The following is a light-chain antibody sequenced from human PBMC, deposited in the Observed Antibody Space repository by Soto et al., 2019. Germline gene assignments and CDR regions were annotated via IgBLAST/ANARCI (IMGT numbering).Light chain of an antibody. J-gene: IGKJ1*01. CDR1: QGVADW. V-gene: IGKV1-12*01. CDR2: GTS. Sequence: DIQMTQSPSSVSASVGDRVTITCRASQGVADWLAWYQQKPGKAPKLLIYGTSRLQSGVPSRFSGSGSGGHFTLPISGLQPEDFATYYCQQANTFPPWTFGQGTRVDIK. CDR3: QQANTFPPWT.